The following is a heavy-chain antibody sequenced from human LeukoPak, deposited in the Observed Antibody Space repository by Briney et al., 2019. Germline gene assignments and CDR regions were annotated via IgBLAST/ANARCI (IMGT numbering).Heavy chain of an antibody. D-gene: IGHD5-24*01. CDR2: IYYSGST. V-gene: IGHV4-59*01. Sequence: SETLSLTCTVSGGSISSYYWSWIRQPPGKGLEWIGYIYYSGSTNYNPSLKSRVTISVDTSKNQFPLKLSSVTAADTAVYYCARVEMATIFDWGQGTLVTVSS. J-gene: IGHJ4*02. CDR1: GGSISSYY. CDR3: ARVEMATIFD.